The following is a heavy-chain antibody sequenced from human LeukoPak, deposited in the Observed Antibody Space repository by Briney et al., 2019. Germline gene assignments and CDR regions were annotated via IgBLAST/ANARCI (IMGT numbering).Heavy chain of an antibody. V-gene: IGHV3-53*01. Sequence: SGGSLRLSCAASGFTVSSSYMGWVRQAPGKGLEWVSVIYSDGSTTYADSMKGRFTLSRDNSKNTLYLQMNSLRAEDTAVYYCARLSGSYYETYYGGQGSPVTVSS. J-gene: IGHJ4*02. CDR2: IYSDGST. D-gene: IGHD1-26*01. CDR1: GFTVSSSY. CDR3: ARLSGSYYETYY.